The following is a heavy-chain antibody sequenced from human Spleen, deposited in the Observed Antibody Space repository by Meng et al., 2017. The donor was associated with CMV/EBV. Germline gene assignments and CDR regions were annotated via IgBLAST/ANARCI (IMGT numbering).Heavy chain of an antibody. D-gene: IGHD2-2*01. V-gene: IGHV1-2*02. CDR3: ARERYLVPAASPDYYYYGMDV. Sequence: ASVKVSCKASGYTFTGYYMYWVRQAPGQGLEWMGWINPDSGGTNYAQKFQGRVTMTRDTSISTAYMELSRLRSDDTAVYYCARERYLVPAASPDYYYYGMDVWGQGTTVTISS. CDR1: GYTFTGYY. CDR2: INPDSGGT. J-gene: IGHJ6*02.